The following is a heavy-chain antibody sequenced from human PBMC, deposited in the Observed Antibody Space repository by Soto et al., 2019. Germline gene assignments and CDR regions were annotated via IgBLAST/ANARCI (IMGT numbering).Heavy chain of an antibody. CDR3: ARDHDIVDSPPRSQFYYYGMDV. V-gene: IGHV4-61*03. D-gene: IGHD5-12*01. CDR2: IYHTGST. Sequence: QLQQSGPGLVKPSETLSLTCTVSGGSVSSSSYYWSWIRQPPGKGLEWIGYIYHTGSTKYNPSLESRVTISVDTSKNPFSLKLTSVTTADTAVYYCARDHDIVDSPPRSQFYYYGMDVWGQGTTVTVSS. J-gene: IGHJ6*02. CDR1: GGSVSSSSYY.